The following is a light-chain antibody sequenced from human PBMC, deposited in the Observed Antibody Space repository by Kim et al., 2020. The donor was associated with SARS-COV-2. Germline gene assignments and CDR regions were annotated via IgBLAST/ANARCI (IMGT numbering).Light chain of an antibody. CDR1: QDIRSF. J-gene: IGKJ4*01. V-gene: IGKV1-12*01. Sequence: SASVRDRVTLTCRESQDIRSFLAWYQQKPGTAPPLLLSGASNLARGVSLRFSGSGSGTEFTLTIRRLQPEDIATYYCKQPFTSPHTFGRGTKVEI. CDR3: KQPFTSPHT. CDR2: GAS.